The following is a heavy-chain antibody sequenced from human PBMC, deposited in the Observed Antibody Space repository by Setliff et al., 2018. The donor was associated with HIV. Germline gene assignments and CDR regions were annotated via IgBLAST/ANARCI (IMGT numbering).Heavy chain of an antibody. V-gene: IGHV4-31*09. D-gene: IGHD6-19*01. CDR2: IYYSGST. Sequence: PSETLSLTCTVSGGSVSSGGYYWSWIRQHPGRGLEWIGHIYYSGSTYDNPSLKSRVTTSVEKSKNQFSLKLSSVTAADTAVYYCATMGRRGWFIDYWGQGTLVTVSS. CDR1: GGSVSSGGYY. J-gene: IGHJ4*02. CDR3: ATMGRRGWFIDY.